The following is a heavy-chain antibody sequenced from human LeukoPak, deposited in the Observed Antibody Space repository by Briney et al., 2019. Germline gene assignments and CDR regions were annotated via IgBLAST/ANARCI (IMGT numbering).Heavy chain of an antibody. V-gene: IGHV4-4*02. J-gene: IGHJ4*02. Sequence: SGTLSLTCAVSGGSISSSNWWSWVRQPPGKGQEWIGEIYHSGSTNYNPSLKSRVTISVDKSKNQFSLKLSSVTAADTAVYYCARDIGYYDSSGYLHWGQGTLVTVSS. CDR2: IYHSGST. CDR1: GGSISSSNW. D-gene: IGHD3-22*01. CDR3: ARDIGYYDSSGYLH.